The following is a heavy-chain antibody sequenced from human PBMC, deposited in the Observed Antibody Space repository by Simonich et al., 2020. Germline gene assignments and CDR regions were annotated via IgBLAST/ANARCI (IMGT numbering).Heavy chain of an antibody. Sequence: QVQLVQSGAEVKKPGASVKVSCKASGYTFTSYGISWVRQAPGQGLEWKGRISAYNGNPNYAQKLQGRVTMTTDTSTSTAYMELRSLRSDDTAVYYCARASRGTWWYYYFDYWGQGTLVTVSS. J-gene: IGHJ4*02. CDR3: ARASRGTWWYYYFDY. CDR1: GYTFTSYG. V-gene: IGHV1-18*01. D-gene: IGHD2-15*01. CDR2: ISAYNGNP.